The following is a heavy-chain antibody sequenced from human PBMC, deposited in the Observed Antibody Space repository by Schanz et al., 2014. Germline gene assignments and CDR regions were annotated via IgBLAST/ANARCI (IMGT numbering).Heavy chain of an antibody. CDR1: GFTFYNYA. CDR3: TKDILPGGADV. J-gene: IGHJ6*02. D-gene: IGHD3-3*02. Sequence: EVRLVESGGGLVQPGGSLRLSCAASGFTFYNYAMTWVRQAPGKGLEWVAGFSLDTDRIDYGDSVKGRFTVSWDNSKTSLYLQMNSLRPEDTALYYCTKDILPGGADVWGQGTTVTVSS. CDR2: FSLDTDRI. V-gene: IGHV3-9*01.